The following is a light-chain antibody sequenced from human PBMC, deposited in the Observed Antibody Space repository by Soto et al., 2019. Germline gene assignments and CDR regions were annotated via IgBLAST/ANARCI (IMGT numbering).Light chain of an antibody. CDR1: QTISGW. CDR3: QQYNSYSLT. Sequence: DIQMTQSPSTLSASVGDTVTITCRASQTISGWLAWYQQRPGKAPNLLIYDASSLESGVPSRFSGSGSRTEFTLTISSLQPDDFATYYCQQYNSYSLTFGGGTKVDIK. CDR2: DAS. J-gene: IGKJ4*01. V-gene: IGKV1-5*01.